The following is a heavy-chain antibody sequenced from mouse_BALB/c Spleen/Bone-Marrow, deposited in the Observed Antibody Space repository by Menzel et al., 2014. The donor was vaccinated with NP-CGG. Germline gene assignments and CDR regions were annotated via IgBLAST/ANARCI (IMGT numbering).Heavy chain of an antibody. CDR1: GFSLTSYG. D-gene: IGHD2-14*01. V-gene: IGHV2-5-1*01. CDR2: IWRGGST. Sequence: QVHVKQSGPSLVQPSQSLSITCTVSGFSLTSYGVHWVRQSPGKGLEWLGVIWRGGSTDYNAAFMSRMSITKDNSKSQVFFKMNSLQADDTSIYYCAKIERYEAMDYWGQGTSVTVSS. CDR3: AKIERYEAMDY. J-gene: IGHJ4*01.